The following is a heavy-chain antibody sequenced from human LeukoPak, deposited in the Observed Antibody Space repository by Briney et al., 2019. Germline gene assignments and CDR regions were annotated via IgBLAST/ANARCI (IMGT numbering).Heavy chain of an antibody. D-gene: IGHD3-22*01. CDR3: ARVAGPYYYDSSGPFDY. CDR2: IYHSGST. CDR1: GGSISSSNW. V-gene: IGHV4-4*02. Sequence: SGTLSLTCAVSGGSISSSNWWSWVRQPPGKGLEWIGEIYHSGSTNYNPSLKSRVTISVDTSKNQFSLKLSSVTAADTAVYYCARVAGPYYYDSSGPFDYWGQGSLVTVSS. J-gene: IGHJ4*02.